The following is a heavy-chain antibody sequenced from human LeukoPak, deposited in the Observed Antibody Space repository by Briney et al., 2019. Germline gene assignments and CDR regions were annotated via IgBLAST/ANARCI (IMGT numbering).Heavy chain of an antibody. CDR2: ISDSGGST. D-gene: IGHD3-10*01. Sequence: PGGSLRLSCAASGFTFSSYAMSWVRQAPGKGLEWVSSISDSGGSTYYADSVKGRFTISRDNSKNTLYLQMNSLRAEDTAVYYCASRLYGSGSSNWGQGTLVTVSS. J-gene: IGHJ4*02. CDR1: GFTFSSYA. CDR3: ASRLYGSGSSN. V-gene: IGHV3-23*01.